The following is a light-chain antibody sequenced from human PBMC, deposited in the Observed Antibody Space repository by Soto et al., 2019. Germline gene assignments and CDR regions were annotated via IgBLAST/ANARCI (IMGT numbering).Light chain of an antibody. J-gene: IGLJ2*01. CDR3: SSYVGINNYVV. Sequence: QSALTQPPSASGSPGQSVTISCTGTSSDVGGYNYVSWYQQHPGKAPKLMIYEDSKRPSGVPDRFSGSKSGNTASLTVSGLKAEDEADYYCSSYVGINNYVVFGGGTKLTVL. CDR1: SSDVGGYNY. CDR2: EDS. V-gene: IGLV2-8*01.